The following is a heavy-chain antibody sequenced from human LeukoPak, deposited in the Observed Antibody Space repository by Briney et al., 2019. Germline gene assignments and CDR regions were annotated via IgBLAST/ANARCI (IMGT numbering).Heavy chain of an antibody. Sequence: SETLSLTCTVSGGSISSGDYYWSWIRQPPGKGLEWIGYIYYSGSTYYNPSLKSRVTISVDTSKNQFSLKLTSATAADTAVYYCARDPRITIFGVVIEEMDVWGKGTTVTVSS. CDR3: ARDPRITIFGVVIEEMDV. J-gene: IGHJ6*04. D-gene: IGHD3-3*01. CDR2: IYYSGST. V-gene: IGHV4-30-4*08. CDR1: GGSISSGDYY.